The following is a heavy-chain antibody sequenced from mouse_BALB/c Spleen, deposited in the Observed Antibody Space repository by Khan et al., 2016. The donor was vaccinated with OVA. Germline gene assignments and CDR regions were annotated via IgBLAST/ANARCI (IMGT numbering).Heavy chain of an antibody. CDR3: ARWGNSYFDY. V-gene: IGHV3-2*02. CDR1: GYSITSDYA. Sequence: EVQLQESGPGLVKPSQSLSLTCTVTGYSITSDYAWNWIRQFPGNKLEWMGYISYSGSTSYNPSLKSRISITRDTSKNKFFLQLNSVTTEDTATYYCARWGNSYFDYWGQGTTLIVSS. CDR2: ISYSGST. J-gene: IGHJ2*01.